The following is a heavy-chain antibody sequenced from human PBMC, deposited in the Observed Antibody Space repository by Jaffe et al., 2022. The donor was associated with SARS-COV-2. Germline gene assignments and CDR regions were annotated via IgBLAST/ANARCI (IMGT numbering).Heavy chain of an antibody. D-gene: IGHD6-19*01. CDR2: IYHSGST. V-gene: IGHV4-31*03. Sequence: QVQLQESGPGLVKPSQTLSLTCTVSGGSISSVGYYWSWIRQHPGKGLEWIGYIYHSGSTYYNPSLKSRVIISVDRSENRFSLRLSSVTAADTAVYYCARLESSGWREVYFDYWGQGSLVTVSS. CDR3: ARLESSGWREVYFDY. J-gene: IGHJ4*02. CDR1: GGSISSVGYY.